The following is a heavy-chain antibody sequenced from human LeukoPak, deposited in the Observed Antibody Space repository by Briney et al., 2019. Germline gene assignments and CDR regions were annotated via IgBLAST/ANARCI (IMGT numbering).Heavy chain of an antibody. V-gene: IGHV4-59*01. D-gene: IGHD1-26*01. CDR1: GGSISSYY. Sequence: PSETLSLTCTVSGGSISSYYWSWIRQPPGKGLEWIGYIYYSGSTNYNPSLKSRVTISVDTSKNQFSLKLSSVTAADTAVYYCARSQEGGSQYDYWGQGTLVTVSS. CDR3: ARSQEGGSQYDY. J-gene: IGHJ4*02. CDR2: IYYSGST.